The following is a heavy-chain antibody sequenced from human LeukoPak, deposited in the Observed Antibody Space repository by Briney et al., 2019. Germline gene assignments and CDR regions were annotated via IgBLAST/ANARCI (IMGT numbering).Heavy chain of an antibody. J-gene: IGHJ4*02. V-gene: IGHV3-7*01. D-gene: IGHD6-19*01. CDR3: ARARISIAVAGTVDY. CDR2: IKQDGSEK. CDR1: GFTFSDYW. Sequence: GGSLRLSCAASGFTFSDYWMNWVRQAPGKGLEWVANIKQDGSEKYYVDSVKGRFTISRDNAKNSLYLQMNSLRAEDTAAYYCARARISIAVAGTVDYWGQGTLVTVSS.